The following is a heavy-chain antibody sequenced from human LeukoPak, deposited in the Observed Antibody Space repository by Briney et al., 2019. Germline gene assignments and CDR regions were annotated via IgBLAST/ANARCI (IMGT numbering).Heavy chain of an antibody. CDR2: LFHSGTP. V-gene: IGHV4-59*08. CDR3: ARRRGWKQQLVYFDC. Sequence: PSETLSLTCTASGGSISNYHWSWIRQPPGKGLEGIGYLFHSGTPKYNPSPKSRVTISAATSKNQFIRTLNSTTAADTAVYYCARRRGWKQQLVYFDCWGQGSLATVSS. D-gene: IGHD6-13*01. J-gene: IGHJ4*02. CDR1: GGSISNYH.